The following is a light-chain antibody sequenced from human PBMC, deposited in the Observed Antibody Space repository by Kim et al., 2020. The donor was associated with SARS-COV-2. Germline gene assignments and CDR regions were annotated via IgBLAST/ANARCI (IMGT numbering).Light chain of an antibody. CDR1: SGHSSYI. Sequence: QPVLTQSSSASASLGSSVKLTCTLSSGHSSYIIAWHQQQPGKAPRYLMKLEGSGSYNKGSGVPDRFSGSSSGADRYLTISNLQSEDEADYYCETWDSNTRVFGGGPQLTVL. J-gene: IGLJ3*02. V-gene: IGLV4-60*03. CDR2: LEGSGSY. CDR3: ETWDSNTRV.